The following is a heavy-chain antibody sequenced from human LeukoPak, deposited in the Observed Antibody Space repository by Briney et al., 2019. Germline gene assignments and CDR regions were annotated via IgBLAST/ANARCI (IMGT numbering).Heavy chain of an antibody. CDR2: INRDGSST. D-gene: IGHD4-23*01. CDR3: ARRAGGYSHPYDY. CDR1: GVIFSNYW. V-gene: IGHV3-74*01. Sequence: GGSLRLSRAASGVIFSNYWMHWVRQTPGKGLVWVSRINRDGSSTSYADSVKGRFTISRDNSKNTLYLQMNSLRAEDTAVYYCARRAGGYSHPYDYWGQGTLVTASS. J-gene: IGHJ4*02.